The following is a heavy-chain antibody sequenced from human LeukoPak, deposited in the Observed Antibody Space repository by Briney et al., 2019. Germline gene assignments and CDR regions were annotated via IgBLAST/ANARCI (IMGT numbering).Heavy chain of an antibody. CDR1: GYSISSGYY. D-gene: IGHD3-3*01. J-gene: IGHJ4*02. Sequence: SETLSLTCTVSGYSISSGYYWGWIRQPPGKGLEWIGSIYHSGSTYYNPSLKSRVTISVDTSKNQFSLKLSSVTAADTAVYYCARAQPTYYDFWSGYNAHHDYWGQGTLVTVSS. CDR2: IYHSGST. V-gene: IGHV4-38-2*02. CDR3: ARAQPTYYDFWSGYNAHHDY.